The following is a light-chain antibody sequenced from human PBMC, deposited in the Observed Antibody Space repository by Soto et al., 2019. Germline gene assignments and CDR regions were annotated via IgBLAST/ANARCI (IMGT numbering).Light chain of an antibody. CDR3: QQYGRSAIFT. J-gene: IGKJ3*01. CDR2: GAS. CDR1: QSISGKY. V-gene: IGKV3-20*01. Sequence: EIVLTQSPGSLSLSPGDRATLSCWASQSISGKYFACYQQKRGQAPRLLIYGASNRATGIPDRFRGSGSGTDFSLTISRLEPEDVAVYYCQQYGRSAIFTLGPGTTVEVK.